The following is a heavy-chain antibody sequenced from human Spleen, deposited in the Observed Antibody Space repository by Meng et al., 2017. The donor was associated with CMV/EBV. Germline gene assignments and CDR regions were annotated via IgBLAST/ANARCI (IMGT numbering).Heavy chain of an antibody. CDR2: INHSGST. Sequence: SETLSLTCAVYGGSFSGYYRSWIRQPPGKGLEWIGEINHSGSTNYNPSLKSRVTISVDTSKNQFSLKLSSVTAADTAVYYCARVPKPYYYDSSGYYSLGYYFDYWGQGTLVTVSS. D-gene: IGHD3-22*01. CDR3: ARVPKPYYYDSSGYYSLGYYFDY. J-gene: IGHJ4*02. V-gene: IGHV4-34*01. CDR1: GGSFSGYY.